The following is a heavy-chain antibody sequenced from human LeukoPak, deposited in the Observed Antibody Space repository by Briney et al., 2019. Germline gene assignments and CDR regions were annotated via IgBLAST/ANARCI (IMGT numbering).Heavy chain of an antibody. CDR3: ARDLRYSGYDLGYYFDY. Sequence: SETLSLTCTVSGGSISSYYRSWIRQPPGKGLEWIGYIYYSGSTNYNPSLKSRVTISVDTSKNQFSLKLSSVTAADTAVYYCARDLRYSGYDLGYYFDYWGQGTLVTVSS. V-gene: IGHV4-59*01. CDR1: GGSISSYY. D-gene: IGHD5-12*01. J-gene: IGHJ4*02. CDR2: IYYSGST.